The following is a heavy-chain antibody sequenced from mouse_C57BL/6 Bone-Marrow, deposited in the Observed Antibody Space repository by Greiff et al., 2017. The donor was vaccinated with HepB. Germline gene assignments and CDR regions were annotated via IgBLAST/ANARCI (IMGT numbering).Heavy chain of an antibody. J-gene: IGHJ4*01. CDR3: AREGYDYDRSLYAMDY. CDR2: IDPSDSYT. D-gene: IGHD2-4*01. V-gene: IGHV1-50*01. Sequence: VQLQESGAELVKPGASVKLSCKASGYTFTSYWMQWVQQRPGQGLEWIGEIDPSDSYTNYNQKFKGKATLTVDTSSSTAYMQLSSLTSEDSAVYYCAREGYDYDRSLYAMDYWGQGTSVTVSS. CDR1: GYTFTSYW.